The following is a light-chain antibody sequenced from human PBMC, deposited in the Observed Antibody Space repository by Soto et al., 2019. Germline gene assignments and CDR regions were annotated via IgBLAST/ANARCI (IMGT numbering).Light chain of an antibody. Sequence: DIQMIQSPSSLSASVGDRVTITCRASQSIGNYLNWYQQKPGKAPKLLIDFASTLQSGVPSRSSGSGSGTDFILTITSLRPADFATYYCQQTYNTPLTFGGGTKVDIK. CDR3: QQTYNTPLT. CDR1: QSIGNY. V-gene: IGKV1-39*01. CDR2: FAS. J-gene: IGKJ4*01.